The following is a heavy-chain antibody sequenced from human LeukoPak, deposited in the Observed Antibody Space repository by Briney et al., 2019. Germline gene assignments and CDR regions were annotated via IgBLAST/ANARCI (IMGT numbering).Heavy chain of an antibody. J-gene: IGHJ4*02. CDR3: ARGGGWQRWLQLLGGFDY. Sequence: SETLSLTCAVYGGSFSSYYWSWIRQPPGKGLEWIGEINHSGSTNYNPSLKSRVTISVDTSKNQFSLKLSSVTAADTAVYYCARGGGWQRWLQLLGGFDYWGQGTLVTVSS. D-gene: IGHD5-24*01. CDR2: INHSGST. V-gene: IGHV4-34*01. CDR1: GGSFSSYY.